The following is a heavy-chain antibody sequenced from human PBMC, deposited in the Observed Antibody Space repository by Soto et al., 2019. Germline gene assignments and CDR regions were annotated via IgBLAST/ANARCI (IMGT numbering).Heavy chain of an antibody. CDR3: ARVSFDSSGPTTIYYFDS. CDR2: IYHSGGT. Sequence: GTLSLTSAVYDRSFSGYYWGWIRQPPRKGREWIGDIYHSGGTNSNPSLKSRVTMAVDTSKNLYSLKMSSVTAADTAVYYCARVSFDSSGPTTIYYFDSWGQGTLVTVSS. D-gene: IGHD3-22*01. J-gene: IGHJ4*02. CDR1: DRSFSGYY. V-gene: IGHV4-34*01.